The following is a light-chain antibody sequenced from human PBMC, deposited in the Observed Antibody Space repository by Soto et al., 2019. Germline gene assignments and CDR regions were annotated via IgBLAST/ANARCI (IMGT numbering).Light chain of an antibody. Sequence: EIVMTQSPVTLSLSPVERAALSCRASQSINSELAWYQQKPGQPPRLLIYGASTRATGVPARFTGSESGSEFTLTISGLQSEDFAIYYCQQGHNWPLTFGQGTRLEI. CDR3: QQGHNWPLT. CDR2: GAS. CDR1: QSINSE. J-gene: IGKJ2*01. V-gene: IGKV3-15*01.